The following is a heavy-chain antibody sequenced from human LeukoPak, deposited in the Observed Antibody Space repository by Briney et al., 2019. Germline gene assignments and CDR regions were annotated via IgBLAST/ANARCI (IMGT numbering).Heavy chain of an antibody. V-gene: IGHV3-74*01. J-gene: IGHJ5*02. CDR3: TRRVDATRWYDP. CDR2: INGDGSTT. CDR1: GFSFSTYW. Sequence: GGSLRLSCAASGFSFSTYWMHWVRNAPGEGLVWVSRINGDGSTTNYADSVKGRFTISRDNAKNTLYLQMNSLRAEDTAVYYCTRRVDATRWYDPWGQGTLVTVSS. D-gene: IGHD2-15*01.